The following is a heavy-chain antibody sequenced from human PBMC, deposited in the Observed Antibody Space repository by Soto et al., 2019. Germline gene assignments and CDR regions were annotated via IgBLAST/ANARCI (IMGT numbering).Heavy chain of an antibody. CDR2: INPNSGGT. CDR1: GYTLTGKY. J-gene: IGHJ4*02. V-gene: IGHV1-2*02. Sequence: ASVKVTCKDCGYTLTGKYRRCVRQAPGQGLEWMGWINPNSGGTNYAQKFQGRVTMTRDTSISTAYMELSRLRSDDTAVYYCARVVAGAKYYFDYWGQGTLVTVSS. CDR3: ARVVAGAKYYFDY. D-gene: IGHD1-26*01.